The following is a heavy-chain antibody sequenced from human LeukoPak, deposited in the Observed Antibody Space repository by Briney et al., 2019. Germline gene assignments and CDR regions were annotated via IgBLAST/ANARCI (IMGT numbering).Heavy chain of an antibody. J-gene: IGHJ4*02. V-gene: IGHV3-23*01. D-gene: IGHD3-22*01. CDR3: AKGSYYDSSGSFYFDY. Sequence: GGSLRLSCAASGFIFRSYPMSWVRQALGKGLEWVSGISGSGDNTYYADSVKGRFTISRDNSKNTLYVQVNSLGTEDTAAYYCAKGSYYDSSGSFYFDYWGQGTLVTVSS. CDR1: GFIFRSYP. CDR2: ISGSGDNT.